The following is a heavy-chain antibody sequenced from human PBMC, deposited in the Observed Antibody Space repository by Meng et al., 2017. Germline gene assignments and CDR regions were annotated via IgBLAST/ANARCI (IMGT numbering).Heavy chain of an antibody. Sequence: GESLKISCAASGFSFSNYWMSWVRQAPGKGLEWVANIKQDGSEKKYVDSVKGRFTISRDNAKNSLYLQMNSLRAEDTAVYYCARDNKVQQLVPDAFDIWGQGTMVTVSS. V-gene: IGHV3-7*01. D-gene: IGHD6-13*01. CDR1: GFSFSNYW. CDR2: IKQDGSEK. CDR3: ARDNKVQQLVPDAFDI. J-gene: IGHJ3*02.